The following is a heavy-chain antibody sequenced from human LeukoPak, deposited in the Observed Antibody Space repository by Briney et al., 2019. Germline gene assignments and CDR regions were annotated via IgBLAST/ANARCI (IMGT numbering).Heavy chain of an antibody. V-gene: IGHV4-59*01. CDR3: ARVTGYMTEDYFDY. CDR1: GGSISSYY. D-gene: IGHD6-13*01. CDR2: IYYSGST. Sequence: PSETLSLTCTVSGGSISSYYWSWIRQPPGKGLEWIGYIYYSGSTNYNPSLKSRVTISVDTSKNQFSLRLSSVTAADTAVYYCARVTGYMTEDYFDYWGQGTLVTVSS. J-gene: IGHJ4*02.